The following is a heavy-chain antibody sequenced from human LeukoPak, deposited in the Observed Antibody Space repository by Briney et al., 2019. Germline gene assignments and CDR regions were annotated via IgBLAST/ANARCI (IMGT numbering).Heavy chain of an antibody. CDR2: INWNGGST. CDR3: ARDTGYDLLTAYDY. Sequence: PGGFLRLSCAASGFTFDDYGMSWVRQAPGKGLEWVSGINWNGGSTGYADSVKGRFSISRDNAKNSLYLQMNSLRAEDTALYYCARDTGYDLLTAYDYWGQGTLVSVSS. J-gene: IGHJ4*02. D-gene: IGHD3-9*01. V-gene: IGHV3-20*04. CDR1: GFTFDDYG.